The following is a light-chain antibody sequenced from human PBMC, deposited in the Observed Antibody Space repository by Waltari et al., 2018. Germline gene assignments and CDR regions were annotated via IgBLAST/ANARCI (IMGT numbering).Light chain of an antibody. V-gene: IGLV1-51*01. J-gene: IGLJ2*01. CDR3: GTWDSSLSAVV. CDR1: SSNIGHNY. CDR2: DNN. Sequence: QSVLTQPPSVSAAPGQRVTLPCAGSSSNIGHNYVSWYQQVPGTAPKLLIYDNNKRPSGIPDRFSGPKSGTSATLGITGLQTGDEADYYCGTWDSSLSAVVFGGGTKLTVL.